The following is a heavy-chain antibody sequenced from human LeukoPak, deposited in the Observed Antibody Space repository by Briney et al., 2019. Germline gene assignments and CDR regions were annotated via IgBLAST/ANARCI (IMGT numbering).Heavy chain of an antibody. Sequence: ASVKVSCKASGYSFTGYYMHWVRQAPGQGLEWMGWINPNSGGTNYAQKFQGRVTMTRDTSISTAYMELSRLRSDDTAVYYCARGNRIQLWLQWFDPWGQGTLVTVSS. V-gene: IGHV1-2*02. J-gene: IGHJ5*02. D-gene: IGHD5-18*01. CDR2: INPNSGGT. CDR1: GYSFTGYY. CDR3: ARGNRIQLWLQWFDP.